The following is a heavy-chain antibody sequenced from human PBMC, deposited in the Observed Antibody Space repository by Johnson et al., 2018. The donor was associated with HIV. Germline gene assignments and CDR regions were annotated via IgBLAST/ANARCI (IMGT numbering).Heavy chain of an antibody. CDR1: GFIFSNYA. Sequence: QVQLVESGGGVVQPGRSLRLSCAASGFIFSNYAMHWVRQAPGKGLEWVAVISYDGSNKYYADSVKGRFTISRDNSKNTLYLQMNSLRAEDTAVYYCARDLGVATAKVNAFDIWGQGTMVTVSS. D-gene: IGHD5-12*01. V-gene: IGHV3-30*04. CDR3: ARDLGVATAKVNAFDI. CDR2: ISYDGSNK. J-gene: IGHJ3*02.